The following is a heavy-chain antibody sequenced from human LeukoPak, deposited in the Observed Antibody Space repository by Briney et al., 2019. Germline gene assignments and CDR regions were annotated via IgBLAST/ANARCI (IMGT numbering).Heavy chain of an antibody. CDR2: IYYSGST. CDR1: GGSISSSSYY. J-gene: IGHJ4*02. Sequence: PSETLSLTCTVSGGSISSSSYYWGWIRQPPGKGLEWIGSIYYSGSTYYNPSLKSRVTISVDTSKNQFSLKLSSVTAADTAVYYCARVTLRDTVTAGFDYWGQGTLVTVCS. D-gene: IGHD4-17*01. V-gene: IGHV4-39*07. CDR3: ARVTLRDTVTAGFDY.